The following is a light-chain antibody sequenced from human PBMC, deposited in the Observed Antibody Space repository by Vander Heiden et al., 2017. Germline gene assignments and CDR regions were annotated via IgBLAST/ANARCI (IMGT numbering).Light chain of an antibody. CDR3: QAWDSSTVV. CDR1: NLGHKY. CDR2: QDT. Sequence: SYELTPPPSGSVSPGQTASIPCSGANLGHKYASWHQQKPGPSPVLVIYQDTKPPSGLAGRFSGSNSGNTATLTIGGTQAMDEDDYYCQAWDSSTVVFGGGTKLTVL. V-gene: IGLV3-1*01. J-gene: IGLJ2*01.